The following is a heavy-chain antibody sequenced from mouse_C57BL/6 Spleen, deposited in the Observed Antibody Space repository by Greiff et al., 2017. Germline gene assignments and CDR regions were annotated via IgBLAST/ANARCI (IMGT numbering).Heavy chain of an antibody. Sequence: EVKLMESEGGLVQPGSSMKLSCTASGFTFSDYYMAWVRQVPEKGLEWVANINYDGSSTYYLDSLKSRFIISRDNAKNILYLQMSSLKSEDTATYYCASSYDYGRGFAYWGQGTLVTVSA. CDR1: GFTFSDYY. J-gene: IGHJ3*01. CDR3: ASSYDYGRGFAY. D-gene: IGHD2-4*01. V-gene: IGHV5-16*01. CDR2: INYDGSST.